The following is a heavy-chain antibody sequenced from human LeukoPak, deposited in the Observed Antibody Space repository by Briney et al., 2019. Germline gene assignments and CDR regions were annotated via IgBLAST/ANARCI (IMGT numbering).Heavy chain of an antibody. CDR1: GGSFSGYY. V-gene: IGHV4-34*01. D-gene: IGHD3-22*01. Sequence: SETLSLTCAVYGGSFSGYYWSWLRQPPGKGLEWIGEINHSGSTNYNPSLKSRVTISVDTSKNQFSLKLNSVTAADTAVYYCARRSVVVVIGALDYWGQGALVTVSS. CDR2: INHSGST. J-gene: IGHJ4*02. CDR3: ARRSVVVVIGALDY.